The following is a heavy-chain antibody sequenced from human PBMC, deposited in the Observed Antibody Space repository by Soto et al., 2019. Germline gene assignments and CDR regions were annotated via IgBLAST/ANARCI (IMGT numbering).Heavy chain of an antibody. D-gene: IGHD4-17*01. Sequence: SGDSISSSFWWSWVRQPPGKGLEWIGEIYHTESTVYNPSLKSRVTISVDKSKNQFSLNLDSVTAADTAVYYCARYDFGTFDYWGRGILVTVSS. CDR3: ARYDFGTFDY. J-gene: IGHJ4*02. V-gene: IGHV4-4*02. CDR2: IYHTEST. CDR1: GDSISSSFW.